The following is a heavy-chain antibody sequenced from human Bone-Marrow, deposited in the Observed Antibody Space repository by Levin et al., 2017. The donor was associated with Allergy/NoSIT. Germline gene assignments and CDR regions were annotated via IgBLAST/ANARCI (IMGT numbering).Heavy chain of an antibody. Sequence: GESLKISCTASGFTFTTYWMTWVRPAPGKGLEWVARIKHDGSDKNYVDSVKGRFTVSRDNAKKSLYLHMNSLGVEDTAVYFCARGGVVYAMGYFYYGMDVWGQGTTVTVS. J-gene: IGHJ6*02. D-gene: IGHD2-8*01. V-gene: IGHV3-7*01. CDR1: GFTFTTYW. CDR2: IKHDGSDK. CDR3: ARGGVVYAMGYFYYGMDV.